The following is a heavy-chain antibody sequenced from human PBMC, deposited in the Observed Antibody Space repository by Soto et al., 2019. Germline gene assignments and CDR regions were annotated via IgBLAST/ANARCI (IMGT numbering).Heavy chain of an antibody. V-gene: IGHV4-39*01. Sequence: TSETLSLTCSVSGGSISGSSDYWGWIRQAPEKGLEWIGSVYYSGSTYYNPSLKSRVSVTVDTSKNQFSLKLGSVTAADTAIYYCMRNRTNCISDSCRLYKWFDPWGQGTPVTVSS. D-gene: IGHD3-3*02. CDR3: MRNRTNCISDSCRLYKWFDP. CDR2: VYYSGST. CDR1: GGSISGSSDY. J-gene: IGHJ5*02.